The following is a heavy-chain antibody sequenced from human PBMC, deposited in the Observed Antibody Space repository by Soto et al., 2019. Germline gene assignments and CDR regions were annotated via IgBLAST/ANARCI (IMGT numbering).Heavy chain of an antibody. V-gene: IGHV3-48*01. CDR1: GFTFSSHA. Sequence: GGSLRLSCAGSGFTFSSHAMNWVRQAPGKGLEWVSYISSGDSTIYYADSVKGRFTISRDNAKDSLYLQMNSLRAEDTAVYYCARDSREYCTTSTCRRQFDHWGQGTLVTVSS. J-gene: IGHJ4*02. CDR2: ISSGDSTI. CDR3: ARDSREYCTTSTCRRQFDH. D-gene: IGHD2-8*01.